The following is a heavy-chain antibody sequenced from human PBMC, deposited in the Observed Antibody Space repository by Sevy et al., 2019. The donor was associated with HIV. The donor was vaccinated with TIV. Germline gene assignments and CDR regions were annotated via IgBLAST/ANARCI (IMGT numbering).Heavy chain of an antibody. D-gene: IGHD3-9*01. CDR1: GYTFTSYV. CDR3: ARTRNFDWDDYYYYYMDV. Sequence: ASVKVSCKASGYTFTSYVMNWVRQAPGQGLEWMGWINTNTGNPTYAQGFTGRFVFSLDTSVSTAYLQICSLKAEDTAVYYCARTRNFDWDDYYYYYMDVWGKGTTVTVSS. J-gene: IGHJ6*03. CDR2: INTNTGNP. V-gene: IGHV7-4-1*01.